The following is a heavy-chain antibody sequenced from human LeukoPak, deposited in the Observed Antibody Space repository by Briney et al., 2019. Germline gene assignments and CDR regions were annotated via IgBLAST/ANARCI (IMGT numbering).Heavy chain of an antibody. CDR1: GGSISSYY. Sequence: TSETLSLTCTVSGGSISSYYWSWIRQPPGKGLEWIGYIYYSGSTNYNPSLKSRVTISVDTSKNQFSPKLSSVTAADTAVYYCARQMYYDFWSGYAPNWFDPWGQGTLVTVSS. CDR2: IYYSGST. CDR3: ARQMYYDFWSGYAPNWFDP. J-gene: IGHJ5*02. V-gene: IGHV4-59*08. D-gene: IGHD3-3*01.